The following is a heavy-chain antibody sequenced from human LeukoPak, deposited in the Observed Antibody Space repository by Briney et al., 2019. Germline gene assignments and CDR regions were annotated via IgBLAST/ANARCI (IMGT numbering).Heavy chain of an antibody. D-gene: IGHD1-14*01. CDR1: GFTFDDYS. CDR3: AKDSLYKTVPDS. CDR2: ISGDGGST. J-gene: IGHJ5*01. Sequence: PGGSLTLSCAASGFTFDDYSMHWVRQAPGKGLEWVSLISGDGGSTYYADSVKGRFTISRDNSKNSLYLQMNSLRTEDTALYYCAKDSLYKTVPDSWGQGTLVTVSS. V-gene: IGHV3-43*02.